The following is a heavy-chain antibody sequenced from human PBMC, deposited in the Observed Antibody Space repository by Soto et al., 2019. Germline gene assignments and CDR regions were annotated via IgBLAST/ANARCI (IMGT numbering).Heavy chain of an antibody. D-gene: IGHD6-13*01. CDR3: ARGGWYDSTWQAKGAFEI. J-gene: IGHJ3*02. V-gene: IGHV1-18*01. Sequence: QVQLVQSGAEVKKPGASVKVSCKASGDTVSNYGISWVRQAPGQGLEWMAWISVYSANTNYAQKLQGRLTLTTDTSTSTVYMELRSLRSDDTAMYYCARGGWYDSTWQAKGAFEIWGQGTMVTVSS. CDR1: GDTVSNYG. CDR2: ISVYSANT.